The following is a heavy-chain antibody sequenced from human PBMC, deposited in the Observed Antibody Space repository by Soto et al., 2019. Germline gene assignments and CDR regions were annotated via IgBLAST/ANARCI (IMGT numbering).Heavy chain of an antibody. Sequence: SETLSLTCAVSGGSISSSNWWSWVRQPPGKGLEWVGEIYHSGSTNYNPSLKSRVTISVDKSKNQFSLKLSSVTAADTAVYYCARVVGAAAGIVDSCGQGSLVTVS. CDR1: GGSISSSNW. D-gene: IGHD6-13*01. J-gene: IGHJ4*02. V-gene: IGHV4-4*02. CDR3: ARVVGAAAGIVDS. CDR2: IYHSGST.